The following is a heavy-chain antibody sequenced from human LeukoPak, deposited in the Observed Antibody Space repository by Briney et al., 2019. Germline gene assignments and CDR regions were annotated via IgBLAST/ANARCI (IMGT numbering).Heavy chain of an antibody. CDR2: INPSGGST. V-gene: IGHV1-46*01. D-gene: IGHD1-26*01. J-gene: IGHJ5*02. CDR1: GYTFTSYY. CDR3: ARATGYSGSYYGWFDP. Sequence: ASVEVSCKASGYTFTSYYMHWVRQAPGQGLEWMGIINPSGGSTSYAQKFQGRVTMTRDTSTSTVYMELSSLRSEDTAVYYCARATGYSGSYYGWFDPWGQGTLVTVSS.